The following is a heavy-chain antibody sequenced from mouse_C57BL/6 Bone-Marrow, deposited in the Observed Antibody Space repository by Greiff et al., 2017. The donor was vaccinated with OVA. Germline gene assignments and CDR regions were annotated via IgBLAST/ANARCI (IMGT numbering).Heavy chain of an antibody. D-gene: IGHD1-1*01. CDR1: GYTFTSYG. J-gene: IGHJ3*01. V-gene: IGHV1-81*01. CDR2: IYPRSGNT. Sequence: VQLQQSGAELARPGASVKLSCKASGYTFTSYGISWVKQRTGQGLEWIGEIYPRSGNTYYNEKFQGKATLTADKSSSTAYMELRSLTSEDSAVDFCARERNYYGGSRGFAYWGQGTLVTVFA. CDR3: ARERNYYGGSRGFAY.